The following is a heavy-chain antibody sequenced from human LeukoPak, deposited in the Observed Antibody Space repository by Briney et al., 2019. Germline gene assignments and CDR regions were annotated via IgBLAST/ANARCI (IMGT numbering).Heavy chain of an antibody. J-gene: IGHJ4*02. D-gene: IGHD3-22*01. Sequence: ASVKVSCKASGYTFTSYGISWVRQAPGQGLEWMGWISAYNGNTNYAQKLQGRVTMTTDTSTSTAYMELRSLRSDDTAVYYCARESPYYYDSSGLDYWGQGNLVTVSS. CDR2: ISAYNGNT. V-gene: IGHV1-18*01. CDR3: ARESPYYYDSSGLDY. CDR1: GYTFTSYG.